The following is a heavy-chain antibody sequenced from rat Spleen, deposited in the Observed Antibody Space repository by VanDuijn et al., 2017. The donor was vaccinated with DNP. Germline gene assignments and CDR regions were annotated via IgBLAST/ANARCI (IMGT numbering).Heavy chain of an antibody. CDR3: ATEDYGYPFDY. CDR2: IIYDGGGT. D-gene: IGHD1-7*01. Sequence: EAQLVESGGGLLQPGRSLKLSCAASGFTFSDYNMAWVRQAPKKGLEWVATIIYDGGGTYYRDSVKGRFTISRDNAKSTLYLQMDSLRSEDTATYYCATEDYGYPFDYWGQGVMVTVSS. V-gene: IGHV5S10*01. CDR1: GFTFSDYN. J-gene: IGHJ2*01.